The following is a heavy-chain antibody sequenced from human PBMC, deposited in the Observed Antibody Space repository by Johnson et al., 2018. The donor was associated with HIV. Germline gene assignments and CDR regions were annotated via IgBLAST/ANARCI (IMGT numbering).Heavy chain of an antibody. CDR3: ARNGLIPAAKGVAFDI. D-gene: IGHD2-2*01. J-gene: IGHJ3*02. Sequence: VQLVESGGGLIQPGGSLRLSCAASGFTVSSNYMSWVRQAPGKGLEWVGRIKSKTDGGTTDHAAPVKGRFSISRDDSKNSLYLQMNSLSAEDTVVYYCARNGLIPAAKGVAFDIWGHGTTVTVSS. V-gene: IGHV3-15*01. CDR2: IKSKTDGGTT. CDR1: GFTVSSNY.